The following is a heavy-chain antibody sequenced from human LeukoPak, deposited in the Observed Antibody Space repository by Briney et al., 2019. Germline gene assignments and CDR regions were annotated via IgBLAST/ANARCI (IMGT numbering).Heavy chain of an antibody. Sequence: PGGSLRLSCAASGFTFSSYSMNWVRQAPGKGLEWVSVISPGGDTTYYADSVKGRFTISRDNSKNTLYLQMNSLRAEDTAVYYCARGESSRSGIHWGQGTLVTVSS. V-gene: IGHV3-23*01. CDR3: ARGESSRSGIH. CDR1: GFTFSSYS. CDR2: ISPGGDTT. J-gene: IGHJ4*02.